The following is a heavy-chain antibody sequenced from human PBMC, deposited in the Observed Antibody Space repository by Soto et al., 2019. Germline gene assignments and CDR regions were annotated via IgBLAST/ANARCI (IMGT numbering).Heavy chain of an antibody. CDR1: GFTFSSYA. CDR3: SKDLGTDDFWSAYYTYYYMDV. CDR2: ISGSGDNT. V-gene: IGHV3-23*01. J-gene: IGHJ6*03. D-gene: IGHD3-3*01. Sequence: EVQLLESGGGLVQPGGSLRLSCAASGFTFSSYALNWVRQAPGKGLEWVSVISGSGDNTYYADSVKGRFTISRDNSKNTLYLQMNSLRAEHMAVYYCSKDLGTDDFWSAYYTYYYMDVWGKGTTVTVSS.